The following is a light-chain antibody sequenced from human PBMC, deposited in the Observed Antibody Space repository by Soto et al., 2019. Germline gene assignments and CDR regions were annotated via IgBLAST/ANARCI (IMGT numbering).Light chain of an antibody. V-gene: IGLV2-11*01. J-gene: IGLJ1*01. CDR2: DVS. CDR3: SSFRSGTTL. CDR1: SSDVGGYNY. Sequence: QSALTQPRSVSGSPGQSVTISCTGTSSDVGGYNYVSWYQQHPGKAPKLMIYDVSKRPSGVPDRFSGSKSGNTASLTISGLQAEDEADYYCSSFRSGTTLFGTGTKLTVL.